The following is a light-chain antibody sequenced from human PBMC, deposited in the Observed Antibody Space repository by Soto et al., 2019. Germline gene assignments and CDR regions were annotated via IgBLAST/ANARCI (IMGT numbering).Light chain of an antibody. CDR3: HQRQSWPRT. V-gene: IGKV3-20*01. CDR2: SAS. CDR1: RTVDGNY. Sequence: EVVLTQSPGTLSLSPGERATLSCRASRTVDGNYLAWYHQKPGQPPRLLIHSASTRAPGIPDRFSASGAGTDFTLTISRLEPEDSAVYYCHQRQSWPRTFGQGTKVDIK. J-gene: IGKJ1*01.